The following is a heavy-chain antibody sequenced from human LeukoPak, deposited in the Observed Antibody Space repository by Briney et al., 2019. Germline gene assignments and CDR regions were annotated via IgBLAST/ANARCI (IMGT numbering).Heavy chain of an antibody. CDR2: IKQDGGEK. D-gene: IGHD2-15*01. V-gene: IGHV3-7*01. CDR1: ALAFSDYW. J-gene: IGHJ4*02. Sequence: GGSLRLSCAASALAFSDYWMGWARPAPGGGLGWGASIKQDGGEKYYVDSVKGRLTISRDTAKNSLYLHKNSLRAEDTAVYYCARDRGYCSGGTCFVSYFDLWGQGTLVTVSS. CDR3: ARDRGYCSGGTCFVSYFDL.